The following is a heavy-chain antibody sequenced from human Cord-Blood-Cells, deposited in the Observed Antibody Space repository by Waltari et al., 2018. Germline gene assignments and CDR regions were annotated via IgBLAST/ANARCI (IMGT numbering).Heavy chain of an antibody. CDR3: ARGAAIPPLYYFDY. Sequence: QVQLQPWGAGLLKPSETLSLTCAVYGGSFSGYYWSWLRQPPGKGLEWIGEINHSGSTNYNPSLKSRVTISVDTSKNQFSLKLSSVTAADTAVYYCARGAAIPPLYYFDYWGQGTLVTVSS. V-gene: IGHV4-34*01. CDR2: INHSGST. J-gene: IGHJ4*02. D-gene: IGHD2-21*01. CDR1: GGSFSGYY.